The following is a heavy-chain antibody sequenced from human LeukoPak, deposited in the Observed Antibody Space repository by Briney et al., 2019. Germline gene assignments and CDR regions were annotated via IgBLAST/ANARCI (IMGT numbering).Heavy chain of an antibody. D-gene: IGHD2-21*02. CDR1: RLTFSSYG. CDR3: ARETSAPNCGGDCRYYFDF. Sequence: PGRSLRLSCAASRLTFSSYGMYWVRQVPGKGLEWVAVIWDDGSNKYYADSVKGRLTISRDNSKNTLYLQMNSLRDEDTAVYYCARETSAPNCGGDCRYYFDFWGQGTLVTVSS. J-gene: IGHJ4*02. V-gene: IGHV3-33*07. CDR2: IWDDGSNK.